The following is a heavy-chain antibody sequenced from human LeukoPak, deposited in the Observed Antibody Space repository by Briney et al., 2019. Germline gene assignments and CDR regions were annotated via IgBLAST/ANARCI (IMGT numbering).Heavy chain of an antibody. V-gene: IGHV3-23*01. J-gene: IGHJ4*02. Sequence: GGSLRLSCAASEFTFSSYAMSWVRQAPGKGLEWVSAISGSGVSTYYADSVKGRFTISRDDSKNSLYLQMNSLRAGDTAVYYCARVNYYYDSSGYYYYFDYWGQGTLVTVSS. CDR2: ISGSGVST. D-gene: IGHD3-22*01. CDR1: EFTFSSYA. CDR3: ARVNYYYDSSGYYYYFDY.